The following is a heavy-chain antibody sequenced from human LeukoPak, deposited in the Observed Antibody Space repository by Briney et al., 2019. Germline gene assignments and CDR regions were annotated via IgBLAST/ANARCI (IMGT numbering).Heavy chain of an antibody. Sequence: GGSLRLSCAASGFTFSSYEMNWVRQAPGKGPEWVSYISSSGSTIYYADSVKGRFTISRDNAKNSLYLQMNSLRAEDTAVYYCARPAPATEDYYYYMDVWGKGTTVTISS. CDR3: ARPAPATEDYYYYMDV. D-gene: IGHD2-2*01. CDR1: GFTFSSYE. J-gene: IGHJ6*03. CDR2: ISSSGSTI. V-gene: IGHV3-48*03.